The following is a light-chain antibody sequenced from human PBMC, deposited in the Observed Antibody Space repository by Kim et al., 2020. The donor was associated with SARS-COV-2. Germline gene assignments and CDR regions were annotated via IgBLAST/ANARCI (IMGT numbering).Light chain of an antibody. CDR3: QEYDSAPWT. Sequence: DIQMTQSPSSLSASAGDRVTITCRASQAIGNFLAWYQQKPGKVPKLLIYAASSLQSGVPSPSSGSGSGTDFALTISSLQPEDFATYYCQEYDSAPWTFGQGTKVDIK. CDR2: AAS. J-gene: IGKJ1*01. CDR1: QAIGNF. V-gene: IGKV1-27*01.